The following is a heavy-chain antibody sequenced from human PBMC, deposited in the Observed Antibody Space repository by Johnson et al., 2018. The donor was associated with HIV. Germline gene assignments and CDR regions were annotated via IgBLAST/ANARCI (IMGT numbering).Heavy chain of an antibody. J-gene: IGHJ3*02. D-gene: IGHD7-27*01. CDR2: IRYDGSNK. V-gene: IGHV3-30*02. CDR3: ARDLTNWGVGDAFDI. CDR1: GFTFSNYD. Sequence: QVQLVESGGGLVQPGGSLRLSCAASGFTFSNYDMHWVRQAPGKGLEWVAFIRYDGSNKYYADSVKGRFTISRDNSKNTLYLQMNSLRAEDTAVYYCARDLTNWGVGDAFDIWGQGTMVTVSS.